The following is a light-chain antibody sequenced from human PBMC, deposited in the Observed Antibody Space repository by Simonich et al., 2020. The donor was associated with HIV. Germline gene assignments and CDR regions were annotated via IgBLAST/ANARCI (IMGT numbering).Light chain of an antibody. Sequence: DIQMTQSPSSLPASVGDRVTITCQASQDSTNYLNWYQQKPGKATKLLIYGASNLETGVPSRFNGTGCGTDFTFTINSLQPEDIATYYCQQYDNLPWTFGRGTKVEIK. CDR2: GAS. V-gene: IGKV1-33*01. CDR3: QQYDNLPWT. J-gene: IGKJ1*01. CDR1: QDSTNY.